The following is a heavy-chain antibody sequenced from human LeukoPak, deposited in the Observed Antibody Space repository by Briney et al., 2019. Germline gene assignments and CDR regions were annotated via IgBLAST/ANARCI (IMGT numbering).Heavy chain of an antibody. J-gene: IGHJ4*02. CDR1: GGSINNYY. V-gene: IGHV4-4*07. Sequence: SETLSLTCTVSGGSINNYYWSWIRQPAGEGLEWIGRIYSSGSTSYNPSLKSRVTLSGDTSKNQLSLKLSSVTAADTAVYYCASWPASSYGSGSFDWGQGTLVTVSS. D-gene: IGHD3-10*01. CDR3: ASWPASSYGSGSFD. CDR2: IYSSGST.